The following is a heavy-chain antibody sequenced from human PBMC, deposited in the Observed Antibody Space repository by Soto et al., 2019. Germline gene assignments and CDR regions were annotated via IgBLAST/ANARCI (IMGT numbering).Heavy chain of an antibody. V-gene: IGHV1-24*01. CDR2: FDPEDGET. CDR3: ATPGYYDFWSGFQPPYYFDY. Sequence: ASLKVSCKVSGYTLTELSMHWVRQAPGKGLEWMGGFDPEDGETIYAQKFQGRVTMTEDTSTDTAYMELSSLRSEDTAVYYCATPGYYDFWSGFQPPYYFDYWGQGTLVTVSS. J-gene: IGHJ4*02. CDR1: GYTLTELS. D-gene: IGHD3-3*01.